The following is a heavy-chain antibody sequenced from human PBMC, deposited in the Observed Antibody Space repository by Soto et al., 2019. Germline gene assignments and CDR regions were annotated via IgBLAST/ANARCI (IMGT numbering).Heavy chain of an antibody. CDR2: IRRNAYGGTT. D-gene: IGHD3-16*01. CDR3: TRASSLDFDF. CDR1: GFTFGGFA. J-gene: IGHJ4*02. V-gene: IGHV3-49*04. Sequence: RLSCTNSGFTFGGFALSWVRPAPGKGLEWVGFIRRNAYGGTTDYAASVKGRFTISRDDSKSIAYLQMNSLRTEDTALYYCTRASSLDFDFWGQGTLVTVSS.